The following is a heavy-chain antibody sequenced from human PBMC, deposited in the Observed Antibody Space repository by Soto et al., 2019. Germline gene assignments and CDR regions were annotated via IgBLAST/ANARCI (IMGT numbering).Heavy chain of an antibody. J-gene: IGHJ4*02. CDR3: ASEALCGADCYFFEY. Sequence: PGGSLRLSCAGSGFTFRNSEMFWVCQAPGKGLEWVSKINYSGSNIYYSKSVKGRFTISRDNAKNSLYLQMNSLTDEDTAIYFCASEALCGADCYFFEYWGPGTLVTVSS. V-gene: IGHV3-48*03. CDR1: GFTFRNSE. D-gene: IGHD2-21*02. CDR2: INYSGSNI.